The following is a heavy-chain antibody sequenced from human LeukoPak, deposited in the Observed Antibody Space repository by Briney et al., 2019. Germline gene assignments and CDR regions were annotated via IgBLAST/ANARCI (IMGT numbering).Heavy chain of an antibody. V-gene: IGHV4-59*08. D-gene: IGHD4-17*01. CDR1: GGSLNGHY. CDR3: ARMGNPATVTADY. CDR2: IYYSGST. J-gene: IGHJ4*02. Sequence: SETLSLTCAVYGGSLNGHYRSWIRQPPGKGLEWIGYIYYSGSTIYNPSLKSRVTISVDTSKNQFSLKLNSVTAADTAVYYCARMGNPATVTADYWGQGTLVTVSS.